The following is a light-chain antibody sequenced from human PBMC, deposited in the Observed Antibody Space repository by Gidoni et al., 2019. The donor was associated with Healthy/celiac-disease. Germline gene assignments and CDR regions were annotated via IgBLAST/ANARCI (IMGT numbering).Light chain of an antibody. CDR1: PSISSY. CDR3: QQSYSTPY. J-gene: IGKJ3*01. CDR2: AAS. Sequence: DTQTTQSPSSLPASVGDRVTIPCRASPSISSYLHWYQQKPGKAPKILIYAASSLPSGVPSRFSGSGSGTDFTLTISSLQPEDFATYYCQQSYSTPYFGPGTKVDI. V-gene: IGKV1-39*01.